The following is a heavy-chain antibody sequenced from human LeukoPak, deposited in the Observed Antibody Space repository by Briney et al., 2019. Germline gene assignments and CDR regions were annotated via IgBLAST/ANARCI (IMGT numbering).Heavy chain of an antibody. CDR1: GFTFSSYA. Sequence: AGGSLRLSCAASGFTFSSYAMSWVRQAPGRGLEWVSAISGSGGSTYYADSVKGRFTISRDNSKNTLYLQMNGLRAEDTAVYYCAKESGYGGYFDYWGQGTLVTVSS. CDR3: AKESGYGGYFDY. J-gene: IGHJ4*02. V-gene: IGHV3-23*01. D-gene: IGHD4-23*01. CDR2: ISGSGGST.